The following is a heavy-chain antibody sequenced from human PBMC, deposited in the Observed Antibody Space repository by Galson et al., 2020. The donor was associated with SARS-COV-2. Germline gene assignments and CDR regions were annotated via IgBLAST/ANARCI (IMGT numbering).Heavy chain of an antibody. CDR2: DGGAH. D-gene: IGHD6-19*01. CDR1: GFMFSRAA. Sequence: GESLKISCEASGFMFSRAAMHWVRQAPGKGLEWIAYDGGAHFYADSVKGRFSTSRDDATNTLYLQMNALRPEDTAVYYCAREISDYSGGFDRAFNMWGPGTMVTVSS. J-gene: IGHJ3*02. V-gene: IGHV3-30-3*01. CDR3: AREISDYSGGFDRAFNM.